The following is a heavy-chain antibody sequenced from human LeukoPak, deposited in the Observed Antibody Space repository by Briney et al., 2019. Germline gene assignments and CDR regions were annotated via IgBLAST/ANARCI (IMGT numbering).Heavy chain of an antibody. CDR3: ARGYSSPYFDL. CDR2: IYHSGST. CDR1: GGSISSGGYS. D-gene: IGHD6-19*01. J-gene: IGHJ2*01. V-gene: IGHV4-30-2*01. Sequence: SQTLSLTCAVSGGSISSGGYSWSWIRQPPGKGLEWIGYIYHSGSTNYNPSLKSRVTISVDKSKNQFSLKLSSVTAADTAVYYCARGYSSPYFDLWGRGTLVTVSS.